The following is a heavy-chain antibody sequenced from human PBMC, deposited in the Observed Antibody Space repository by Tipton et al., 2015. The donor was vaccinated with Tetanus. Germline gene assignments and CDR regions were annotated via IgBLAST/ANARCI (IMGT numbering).Heavy chain of an antibody. Sequence: GSLSLSCVASGFTFSAYAMSWVRQAPGKGLQWVSSISGTGFSPYYADSVKGRFTISKDKAKNTLYLQMNSLRAEDTALYFCAKSRLGELSFSGLDSWGQGALVTVSS. CDR1: GFTFSAYA. CDR3: AKSRLGELSFSGLDS. CDR2: ISGTGFSP. J-gene: IGHJ4*02. D-gene: IGHD3-16*02. V-gene: IGHV3-23*01.